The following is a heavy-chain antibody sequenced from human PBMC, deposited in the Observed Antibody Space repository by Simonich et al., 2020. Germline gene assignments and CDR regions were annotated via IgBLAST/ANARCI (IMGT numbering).Heavy chain of an antibody. J-gene: IGHJ3*02. Sequence: QVQLQQWGAGLLKPSETLSLTCAVYGGSYSGYYWSRIRQPPGKGLEWIGEINHSASTNYTPSLRSQVTISVATSKNQFSLKLGSVTAADTAVYYCARPLGIVWAFDIWGQGTMVTVSS. CDR1: GGSYSGYY. D-gene: IGHD3-16*01. V-gene: IGHV4-34*01. CDR3: ARPLGIVWAFDI. CDR2: INHSAST.